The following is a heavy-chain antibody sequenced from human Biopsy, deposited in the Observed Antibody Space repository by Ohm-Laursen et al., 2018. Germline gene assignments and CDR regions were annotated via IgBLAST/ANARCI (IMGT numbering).Heavy chain of an antibody. CDR3: ARRGSGGRSFDH. D-gene: IGHD2-15*01. CDR1: GGSISSLY. V-gene: IGHV4-59*08. CDR2: ISDSGST. J-gene: IGHJ4*02. Sequence: SDTLSLTCAVSGGSISSLYWTWIRQPPGKGPEWIGDISDSGSTNYKPSLKSRVIISVDTSKNQFSLNLSSVTAADTAVYYCARRGSGGRSFDHWGQGTLVTVSS.